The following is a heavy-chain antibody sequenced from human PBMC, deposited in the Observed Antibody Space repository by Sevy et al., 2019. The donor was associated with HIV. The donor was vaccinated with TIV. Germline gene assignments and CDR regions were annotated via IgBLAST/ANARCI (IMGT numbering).Heavy chain of an antibody. CDR3: ARDGGGCSGGSCYSSLSFDY. CDR1: GFTVSSNY. D-gene: IGHD2-15*01. CDR2: IYSVGST. J-gene: IGHJ4*02. V-gene: IGHV3-53*01. Sequence: GGSLRLSCAASGFTVSSNYMSWVRQAPGKGLEWVSVIYSVGSTYYADSVKGRFTISRDNSKNTLYLRMNSLSAEDTAMYYWARDGGGCSGGSCYSSLSFDYWGQGTLVTVSS.